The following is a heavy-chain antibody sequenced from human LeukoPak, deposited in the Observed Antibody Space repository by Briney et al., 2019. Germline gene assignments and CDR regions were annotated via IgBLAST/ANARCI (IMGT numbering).Heavy chain of an antibody. D-gene: IGHD2/OR15-2a*01. J-gene: IGHJ5*02. CDR2: IWYDGSNK. CDR1: GFTFSSYG. V-gene: IGHV3-33*01. CDR3: ARDLFPRFSRSMGWFDP. Sequence: GGSPRLSCAASGFTFSSYGMHWVRQAPGKGLEWVAVIWYDGSNKYYADSVKGRFTISRDNSKNTLYLQMNSLRAEDTAVYYCARDLFPRFSRSMGWFDPWGQGTLVTVSS.